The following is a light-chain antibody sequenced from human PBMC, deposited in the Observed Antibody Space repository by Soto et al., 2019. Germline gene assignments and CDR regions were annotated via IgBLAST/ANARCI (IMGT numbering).Light chain of an antibody. CDR1: QSISSW. V-gene: IGKV1-5*01. J-gene: IGKJ2*03. CDR2: DAS. CDR3: QQYNDWSSR. Sequence: DIQMTQSPSTLSASVGDRVTITCRASQSISSWLAWYQQKPGKAPKLLIYDASSLESGVPSRFSGSGSGTEFTLTISSLQPDDFATYYCQQYNDWSSRFGQGTKLEIK.